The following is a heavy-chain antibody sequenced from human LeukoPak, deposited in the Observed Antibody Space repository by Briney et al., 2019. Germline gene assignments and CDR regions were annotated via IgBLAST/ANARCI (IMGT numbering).Heavy chain of an antibody. CDR1: GFTVSSNY. V-gene: IGHV3-53*01. Sequence: GGSLRLSCAASGFTVSSNYMSWVRQAPGKGLEWVSVIYSGGSTYYADSVKGRFTISRDNSKSTLYIQMNSLRAEDTALYYCAKDLSSGTGRGFDYWGQGTLVTVSS. CDR3: AKDLSSGTGRGFDY. D-gene: IGHD3/OR15-3a*01. CDR2: IYSGGST. J-gene: IGHJ4*02.